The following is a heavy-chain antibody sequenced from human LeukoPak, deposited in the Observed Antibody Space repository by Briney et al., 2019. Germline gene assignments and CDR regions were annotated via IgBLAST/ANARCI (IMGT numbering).Heavy chain of an antibody. D-gene: IGHD2-15*01. CDR2: ISGSGGST. CDR3: AKSKLGYCSGGSCYPPYYFDY. Sequence: GGSLRLFCAASGFAFSSYAMSWVRQAPGEGLEWVSAISGSGGSTYYADSVKGRFTISRDNSKNTLYLQMNSLRAEDTAVYYCAKSKLGYCSGGSCYPPYYFDYWGQGTLVTVSS. CDR1: GFAFSSYA. J-gene: IGHJ4*02. V-gene: IGHV3-23*01.